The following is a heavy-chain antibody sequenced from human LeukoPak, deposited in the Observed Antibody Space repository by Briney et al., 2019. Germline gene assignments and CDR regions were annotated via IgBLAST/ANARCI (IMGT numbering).Heavy chain of an antibody. CDR1: GFTFSSYA. V-gene: IGHV3-30*04. D-gene: IGHD2-2*01. CDR2: ISYGGSNK. J-gene: IGHJ3*02. CDR3: AKACYPYDAFDI. Sequence: GRSLRLSCAASGFTFSSYAMHWVRQAPGKGLEWVAVISYGGSNKYYADSVKGRFTISRDNSKNTLYLQMNSLRAEDTAVYYCAKACYPYDAFDIWGQGTMVTVSS.